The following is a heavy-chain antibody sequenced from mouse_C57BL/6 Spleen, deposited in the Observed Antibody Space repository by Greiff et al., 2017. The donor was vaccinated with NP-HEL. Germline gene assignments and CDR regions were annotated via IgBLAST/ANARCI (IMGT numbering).Heavy chain of an antibody. CDR2: IDPSDSYT. Sequence: VQLQQPGAELVKPGASVKLSCKASGYTFTSYWMQWVKQRPGQGLEWIGEIDPSDSYTNYNQKFKGKATLTVDTSSSTAYMQLSSLTSEDSAVYYCALDSSGYGFDYWGQGTTLTVSS. CDR1: GYTFTSYW. J-gene: IGHJ2*01. CDR3: ALDSSGYGFDY. V-gene: IGHV1-50*01. D-gene: IGHD3-2*02.